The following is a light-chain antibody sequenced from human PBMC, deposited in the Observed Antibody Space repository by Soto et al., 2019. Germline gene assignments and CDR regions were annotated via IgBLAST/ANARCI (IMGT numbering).Light chain of an antibody. V-gene: IGLV2-11*01. J-gene: IGLJ1*01. Sequence: QSALTQPRSVSGSPGQSVTISCTGTSSDVGGYKYVSWYQQHPGKAPKLMIYDVSKRPSGVPDRFSGSKSGNTASVTISGLQAEDEADYYCYSYAGSYTNVFGTGTKVTVL. CDR2: DVS. CDR3: YSYAGSYTNV. CDR1: SSDVGGYKY.